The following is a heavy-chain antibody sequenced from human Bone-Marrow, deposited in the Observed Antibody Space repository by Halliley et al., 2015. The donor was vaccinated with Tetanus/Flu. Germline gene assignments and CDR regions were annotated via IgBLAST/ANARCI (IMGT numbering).Heavy chain of an antibody. CDR1: GYSFTAYW. V-gene: IGHV5-51*01. CDR2: VYPDDSDA. Sequence: QLVQSGAEVKKPGESLKISCKASGYSFTAYWIGWVRHMPGEGLEWMGVVYPDDSDARYSPSFEGPITISADKSISTAFLQWNSLKASDTSIYYCARGGGNWDPFDYWGQGTLVTVSS. J-gene: IGHJ4*02. D-gene: IGHD1-1*01. CDR3: ARGGGNWDPFDY.